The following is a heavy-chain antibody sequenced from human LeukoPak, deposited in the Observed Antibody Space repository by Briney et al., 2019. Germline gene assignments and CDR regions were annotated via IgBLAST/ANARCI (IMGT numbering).Heavy chain of an antibody. J-gene: IGHJ4*02. CDR3: ARVLFDY. CDR1: GGSISSGGYY. CDR2: IYHSGRT. Sequence: SETLSLTCTVAGGSISSGGYYWGWIRQPPGKGLEWIGSIYHSGRTYYHPSLKRRVPISVDTSTNQFSLKLRSVTAADRAVSYCARVLFDYWGQGTLVTVSS. V-gene: IGHV4-39*07.